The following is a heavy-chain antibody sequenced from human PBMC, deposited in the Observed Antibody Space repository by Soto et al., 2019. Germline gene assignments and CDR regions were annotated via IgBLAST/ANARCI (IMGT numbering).Heavy chain of an antibody. CDR1: GFTFSNYG. V-gene: IGHV3-30*18. CDR3: AKSRDAYNFYFYYGMDV. J-gene: IGHJ6*02. D-gene: IGHD1-1*01. Sequence: QVQLVESGVGVVQPGTSLRLSCAASGFTFSNYGMHWVRQTPGKGLEWVALILYDGSNKYYADSVKGRFTISRDNSKNTLYLQVSSLRAEDTAVYYCAKSRDAYNFYFYYGMDVWGQGTSVTVSS. CDR2: ILYDGSNK.